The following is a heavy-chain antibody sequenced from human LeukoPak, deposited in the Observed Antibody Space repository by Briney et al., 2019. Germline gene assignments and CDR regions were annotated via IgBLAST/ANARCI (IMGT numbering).Heavy chain of an antibody. D-gene: IGHD2-15*01. J-gene: IGHJ4*02. CDR2: INPNSGGT. Sequence: ASVKVSCKASGYTFTGYYMHWVRQAPGLGLEWMGWINPNSGGTNYAQKFQGRVTMTRDTSISTAYMELSRLRSDDTAVYYCARGECSGGSCYDDFDYWGQGTLVTVSS. CDR3: ARGECSGGSCYDDFDY. CDR1: GYTFTGYY. V-gene: IGHV1-2*02.